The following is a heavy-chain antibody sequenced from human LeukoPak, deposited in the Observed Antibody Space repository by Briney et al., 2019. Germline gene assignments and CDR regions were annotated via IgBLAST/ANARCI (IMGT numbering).Heavy chain of an antibody. CDR1: GFTFRSYS. CDR3: ARERVTPFMDH. D-gene: IGHD4-23*01. V-gene: IGHV3-48*01. CDR2: ISGDSSSI. J-gene: IGHJ4*02. Sequence: PGGSLRLSCAASGFTFRSYSMNWVRQAPGKGLEWVSYISGDSSSIHYAYAVKGRFTISRDNAKNSLFLQMNSLRAEDTAVYYCARERVTPFMDHWGQETLVTVSS.